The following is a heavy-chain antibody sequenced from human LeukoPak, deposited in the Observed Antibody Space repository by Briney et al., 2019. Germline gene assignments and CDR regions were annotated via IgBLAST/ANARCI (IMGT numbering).Heavy chain of an antibody. CDR3: ASLEELYYYYYMDV. Sequence: PGGSLRLSCAASGFTFSSYEMNWVRQAPGKGLEWVSYISGSGSTIYYADSVKGRFTISRDNAKNSLYLQMNSLRAEDTAVYYCASLEELYYYYYMDVWGKGTTVTISS. V-gene: IGHV3-48*03. CDR1: GFTFSSYE. J-gene: IGHJ6*03. D-gene: IGHD1-26*01. CDR2: ISGSGSTI.